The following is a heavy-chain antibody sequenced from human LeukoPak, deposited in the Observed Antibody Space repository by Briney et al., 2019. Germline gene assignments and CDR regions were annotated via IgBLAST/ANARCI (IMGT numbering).Heavy chain of an antibody. D-gene: IGHD3-10*01. J-gene: IGHJ4*02. CDR1: GYTFTSYY. CDR2: IIPIFGTA. Sequence: SVKVSCKASGYTFTSYYMHWVRQAPGQGLEWMGGIIPIFGTANYAQKFQGRVTITADESTSTAYMELSSLRSEDTAVYYCARDSRSTGGSYFDYWGQGTLVTVSS. CDR3: ARDSRSTGGSYFDY. V-gene: IGHV1-69*13.